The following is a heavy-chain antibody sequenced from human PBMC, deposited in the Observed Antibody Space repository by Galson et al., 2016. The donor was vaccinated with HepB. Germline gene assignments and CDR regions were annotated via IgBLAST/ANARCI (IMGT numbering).Heavy chain of an antibody. V-gene: IGHV4-39*01. Sequence: ETLSLTCTVSGGSISNRSYYWGWIRQPPGKGLECIGRIYNSGNTYYNPTLQSRVTISVDTSKNQFSLKVRSLTAADTAVYYCARGIAVAGPTWLDPWGQGTLVTVSS. CDR2: IYNSGNT. D-gene: IGHD6-19*01. J-gene: IGHJ5*02. CDR1: GGSISNRSYY. CDR3: ARGIAVAGPTWLDP.